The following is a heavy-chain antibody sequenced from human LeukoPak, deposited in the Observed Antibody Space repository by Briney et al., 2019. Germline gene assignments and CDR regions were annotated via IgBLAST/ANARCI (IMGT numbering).Heavy chain of an antibody. D-gene: IGHD3-9*01. CDR3: ARDLRYFDWLTPDAFDI. V-gene: IGHV1-69*04. J-gene: IGHJ3*02. CDR1: GGTFSSYA. CDR2: IIPILGIA. Sequence: SVKVSCKASGGTFSSYAISWVRQAPGQGLEWMGRIIPILGIANYAQKFQGRVTITADKSTSTAYMELSSLRSEDTAVYYCARDLRYFDWLTPDAFDIWGQGTMVTVSS.